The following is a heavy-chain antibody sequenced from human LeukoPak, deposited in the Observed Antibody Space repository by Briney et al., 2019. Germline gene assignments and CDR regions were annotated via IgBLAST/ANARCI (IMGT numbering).Heavy chain of an antibody. CDR3: ARVGSSKSSFDF. D-gene: IGHD1-26*01. J-gene: IGHJ4*02. V-gene: IGHV4-59*01. CDR2: IYYSGST. CDR1: GGSISSYY. Sequence: SETLSLTCTVSGGSISSYYWGWIRQPPGKGLEWIGYIYYSGSTNYNPSLKSRVTISVDTSKNQFSLKLSSVTAADTAVYYCARVGSSKSSFDFWGQGTLVTVSS.